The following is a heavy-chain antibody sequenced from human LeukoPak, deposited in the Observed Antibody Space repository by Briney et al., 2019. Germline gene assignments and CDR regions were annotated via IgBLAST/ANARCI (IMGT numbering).Heavy chain of an antibody. CDR1: GYTFTSYY. V-gene: IGHV1-46*01. CDR2: INPSGGST. J-gene: IGHJ3*02. D-gene: IGHD3-22*01. CDR3: ARGAYYYDSSGYYKQAFDI. Sequence: ASVKVSCKASGYTFTSYYMHWVRQAPGQGLEWMGIINPSGGSTSYAQKFQGRVTMTRDTSTSTVYMEPSSLRSEDTAVYYCARGAYYYDSSGYYKQAFDIWGQGTMVTVSS.